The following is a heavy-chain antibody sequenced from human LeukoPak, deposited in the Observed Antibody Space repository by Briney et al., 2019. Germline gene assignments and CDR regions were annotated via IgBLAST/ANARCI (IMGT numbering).Heavy chain of an antibody. Sequence: GGSLRLSCAASGFTFSSYAMHWVRQAPGKGLEWVAVISYDGSNKYYADSVKGRFTISRDNAKSSLYLEMHSLRVEDTAVYYCARAWTDYWSLIRFFDLWGRGTLVTVSS. V-gene: IGHV3-30*04. J-gene: IGHJ2*01. CDR3: ARAWTDYWSLIRFFDL. CDR2: ISYDGSNK. CDR1: GFTFSSYA. D-gene: IGHD1-1*01.